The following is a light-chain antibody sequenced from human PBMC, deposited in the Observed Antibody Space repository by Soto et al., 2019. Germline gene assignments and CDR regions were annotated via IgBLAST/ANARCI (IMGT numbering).Light chain of an antibody. CDR1: QTISTY. Sequence: DIQMTQSPSSLSESVGDRVTITCRASQTISTYLNWYQQNPGKAPKLLIYAASSLQSGVPSRFSGSGSRTDFTLNISSLQPEDFATYYCQQSSNLPYTFGQGTKLEIK. CDR3: QQSSNLPYT. V-gene: IGKV1-39*01. J-gene: IGKJ2*01. CDR2: AAS.